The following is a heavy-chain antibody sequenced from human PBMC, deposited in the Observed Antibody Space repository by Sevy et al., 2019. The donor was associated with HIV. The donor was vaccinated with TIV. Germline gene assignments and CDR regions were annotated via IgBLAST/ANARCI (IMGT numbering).Heavy chain of an antibody. CDR3: AIAADTAMVGPGAFDI. D-gene: IGHD5-18*01. Sequence: GGSLRLSCAASGFTFSSYWMSWVRQAPGKGLEWVANIKQDGSEKYYVDSVKGRFTISRDNAKNSLYLQMNSLRAEDTAVYYCAIAADTAMVGPGAFDIWGQGTMVTVSS. CDR2: IKQDGSEK. CDR1: GFTFSSYW. J-gene: IGHJ3*02. V-gene: IGHV3-7*03.